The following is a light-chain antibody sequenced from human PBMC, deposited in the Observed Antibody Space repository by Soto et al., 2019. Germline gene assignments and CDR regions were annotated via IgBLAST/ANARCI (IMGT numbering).Light chain of an antibody. J-gene: IGKJ2*01. V-gene: IGKV3-20*01. CDR2: GAS. CDR1: QSVINSY. Sequence: NVWTQSPGTLSLSPGERPTLSCGASQSVINSYLAWYQQIPGQPPRLLIYGASTRATGVPDRFSGSGSGTDFTLTISRLEPEDFAVYYCLQYGTAPYTFGQGTNVDIK. CDR3: LQYGTAPYT.